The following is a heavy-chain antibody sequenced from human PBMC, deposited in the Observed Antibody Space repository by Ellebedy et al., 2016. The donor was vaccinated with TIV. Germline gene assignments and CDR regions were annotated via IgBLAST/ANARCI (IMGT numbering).Heavy chain of an antibody. Sequence: PGGSLRLSCAASGLTFSSYWMHWVRQAPGKGLEWVGRIKSNTDGGTTDYTAPVKGRFTISRDDSKNTLYLQMNSLETEDTAVYFCTTYLYCGSSGCHYGRVDNWGQGTLVTVSS. CDR3: TTYLYCGSSGCHYGRVDN. V-gene: IGHV3-15*01. D-gene: IGHD2-2*01. CDR2: IKSNTDGGTT. J-gene: IGHJ4*02. CDR1: GLTFSSYW.